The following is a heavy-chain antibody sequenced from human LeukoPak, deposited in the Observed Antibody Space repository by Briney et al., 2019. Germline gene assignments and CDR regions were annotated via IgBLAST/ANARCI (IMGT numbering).Heavy chain of an antibody. CDR3: ATIRQLEQADY. CDR2: ISSSSSYI. D-gene: IGHD6-6*01. CDR1: GFTFSSHA. V-gene: IGHV3-21*01. J-gene: IGHJ4*02. Sequence: GGSLRLSCAASGFTFSSHAMNWVRQAPGKGLECVSSISSSSSYIYYADSVKGRFTISRDNAKNSLYLQMNSLRAEDTAVYYCATIRQLEQADYWGQGTLVTVSS.